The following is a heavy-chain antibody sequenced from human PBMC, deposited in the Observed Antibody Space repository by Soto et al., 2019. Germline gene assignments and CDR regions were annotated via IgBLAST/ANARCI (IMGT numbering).Heavy chain of an antibody. J-gene: IGHJ5*02. Sequence: ASVKLSCKASGYTFTSYGISWVLQAPGQGLEWMGWISAYNGNTNYAQKLQGRVTMTTDTSTSTAYMELRSLRSDDTAVYYCARDFIGRRGGYRELRRYNWFDPWGQGTLVTVAS. CDR1: GYTFTSYG. D-gene: IGHD6-19*01. CDR2: ISAYNGNT. V-gene: IGHV1-18*01. CDR3: ARDFIGRRGGYRELRRYNWFDP.